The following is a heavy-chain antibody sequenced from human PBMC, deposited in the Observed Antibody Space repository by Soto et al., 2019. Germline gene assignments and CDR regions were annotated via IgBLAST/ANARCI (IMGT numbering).Heavy chain of an antibody. CDR3: AREVATDGSYFDY. V-gene: IGHV4-59*01. CDR1: GGSISSYY. J-gene: IGHJ4*02. CDR2: IYYSGST. Sequence: SEALSLTCTVSGGSISSYYWSWIRQPPGKGLEWIGYIYYSGSTNYNPSLKSRVTISVDTSKNQFSLKLSSVTAADTAVYYCAREVATDGSYFDYWGQGTLVTVYS. D-gene: IGHD5-12*01.